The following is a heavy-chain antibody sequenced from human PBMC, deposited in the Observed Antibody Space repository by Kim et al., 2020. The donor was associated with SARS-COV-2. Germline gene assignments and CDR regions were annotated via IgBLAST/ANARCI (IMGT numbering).Heavy chain of an antibody. CDR3: ARAGDYDSSGYSYYYYYYMDV. CDR2: IYYSGST. V-gene: IGHV4-59*01. J-gene: IGHJ6*03. Sequence: SETLSLTCTVSGGSISSYYWSWIRQPPGKGLEWIGYIYYSGSTNYNPSLKSRVTISVDTSKNQFSLKLSSVTAADTAVYYCARAGDYDSSGYSYYYYYYMDVWGKGTTVTVSS. D-gene: IGHD3-22*01. CDR1: GGSISSYY.